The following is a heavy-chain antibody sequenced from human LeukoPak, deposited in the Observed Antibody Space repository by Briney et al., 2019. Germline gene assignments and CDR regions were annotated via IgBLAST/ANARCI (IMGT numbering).Heavy chain of an antibody. CDR3: AKDLYYYDSSGYYYPNAEYYQH. CDR1: GFTFGTYG. J-gene: IGHJ1*01. CDR2: ISYDGSNK. Sequence: GGSLRLSCAASGFTFGTYGMHWVRQAPGKGLEWVAVISYDGSNKYYADSVKGRFTISRDNSRNTLYLQMNSLRAEDTAVYYCAKDLYYYDSSGYYYPNAEYYQHWGQGTLVTVSS. D-gene: IGHD3-22*01. V-gene: IGHV3-30*18.